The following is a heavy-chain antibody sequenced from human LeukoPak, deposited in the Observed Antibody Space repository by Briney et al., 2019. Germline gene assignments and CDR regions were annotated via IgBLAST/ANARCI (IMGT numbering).Heavy chain of an antibody. Sequence: ASVKVSCKASGYTFTGYYMHWVRQAPGQGLEWMGWINPNSGGTNYAQRFQGRVTMTRDTSISTAYMELSRLRSDDTAVYYCARDFGRTGDQNYWGQGTLVTVSS. CDR2: INPNSGGT. D-gene: IGHD7-27*01. CDR3: ARDFGRTGDQNY. CDR1: GYTFTGYY. V-gene: IGHV1-2*02. J-gene: IGHJ4*02.